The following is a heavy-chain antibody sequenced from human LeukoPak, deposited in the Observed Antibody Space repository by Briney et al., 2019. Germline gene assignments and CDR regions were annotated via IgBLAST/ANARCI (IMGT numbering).Heavy chain of an antibody. D-gene: IGHD6-13*01. CDR3: ARLMYSSSWYHPHTFDY. Sequence: SETLSLTCTVSGGSISSSSYYWGWIRQPPGKGLEWIGSIYYSGSTYYNPSLKSRVTISVDTSKNQFSLKLSSVTAADTAVCYCARLMYSSSWYHPHTFDYWGQGTLVTVSS. V-gene: IGHV4-39*01. CDR2: IYYSGST. CDR1: GGSISSSSYY. J-gene: IGHJ4*02.